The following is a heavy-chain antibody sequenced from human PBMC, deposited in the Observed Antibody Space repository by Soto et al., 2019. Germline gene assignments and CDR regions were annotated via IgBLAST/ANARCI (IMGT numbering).Heavy chain of an antibody. CDR3: ARVGGWYSYYYGMDV. CDR1: GFTFSSYA. V-gene: IGHV3-30-3*01. D-gene: IGHD6-19*01. J-gene: IGHJ6*02. CDR2: ISYDGSNK. Sequence: GGSLRLSCAASGFTFSSYAVHWVRQAPGKGLEWVAVISYDGSNKYYADSVKGRFTISRDNSKNTLYLQMNSLRAEDTAVYYCARVGGWYSYYYGMDVWGQGTTVTVSS.